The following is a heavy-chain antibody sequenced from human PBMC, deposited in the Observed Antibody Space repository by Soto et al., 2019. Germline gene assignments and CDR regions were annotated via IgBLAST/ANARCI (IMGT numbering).Heavy chain of an antibody. Sequence: GGSLRLSCTASGFTFDTHAMASVRQAPGKGLEWVTAISATGFSKYHADSVRDRITISRDNSKNTVYLHMNILRAEETAVYHCAMVSAFDFWSGHFVFGWFDSWGQGTQVTVSS. CDR1: GFTFDTHA. CDR3: AMVSAFDFWSGHFVFGWFDS. J-gene: IGHJ5*01. V-gene: IGHV3-23*01. CDR2: ISATGFSK. D-gene: IGHD3-3*01.